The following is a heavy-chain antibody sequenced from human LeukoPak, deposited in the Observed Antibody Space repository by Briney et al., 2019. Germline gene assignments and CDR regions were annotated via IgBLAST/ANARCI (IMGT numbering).Heavy chain of an antibody. CDR2: ISRSGDST. J-gene: IGHJ4*02. CDR3: AKMAAFDY. CDR1: GFTFSSYA. V-gene: IGHV3-23*01. D-gene: IGHD5-24*01. Sequence: GGSLRLSCAASGFTFSSYAMSWVRRAPGKGLEWVSTISRSGDSTYYADSVKGRFTISRDNSKNTLYLQMNSLRAEDTAIYYCAKMAAFDYWGQGTLVTVSS.